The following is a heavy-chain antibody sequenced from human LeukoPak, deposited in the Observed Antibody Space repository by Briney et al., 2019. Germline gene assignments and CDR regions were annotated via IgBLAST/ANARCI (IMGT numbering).Heavy chain of an antibody. CDR2: ISWDGGST. CDR3: AKATSRYYYMDV. J-gene: IGHJ6*03. CDR1: GFTFDDYA. V-gene: IGHV3-43D*03. Sequence: GGSLRLSCAASGFTFDDYAMHWVRQAPGKGLEWVSLISWDGGSTYYADSVEGRFTISRDNSKNSLYLQMNSLRAEDTALYYCAKATSRYYYMDVWGKGTTVTVSS.